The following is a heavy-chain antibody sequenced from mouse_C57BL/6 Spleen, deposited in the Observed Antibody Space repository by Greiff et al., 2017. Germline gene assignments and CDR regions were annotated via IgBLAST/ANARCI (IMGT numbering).Heavy chain of an antibody. J-gene: IGHJ2*01. CDR2: IDPSDSYT. V-gene: IGHV1-69*01. D-gene: IGHD2-14*01. CDR3: ERGSGYDWDY. Sequence: VQLKQPGAELVMPGASVKLSCKASGYTFTSYWMHWVKQRPGQGLEWIGEIDPSDSYTTYNQKFKGKSTLTVDKSSSTAYMQLSILTCEDSAGYDCERGSGYDWDYWGQGTTLTVSS. CDR1: GYTFTSYW.